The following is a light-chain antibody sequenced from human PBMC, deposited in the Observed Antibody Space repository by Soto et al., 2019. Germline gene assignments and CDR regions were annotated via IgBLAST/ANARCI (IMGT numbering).Light chain of an antibody. Sequence: QSALTQPASVSGSPGQSITISCTGTSSDVGGYNSVSWYQQHPGKAPKLMIYEVANRPSGVSNRFSGSKSGNTASLTISGLQAEEETDYYCSSYTSTGAWVFGGGTKLTVL. CDR3: SSYTSTGAWV. CDR1: SSDVGGYNS. V-gene: IGLV2-14*01. CDR2: EVA. J-gene: IGLJ3*02.